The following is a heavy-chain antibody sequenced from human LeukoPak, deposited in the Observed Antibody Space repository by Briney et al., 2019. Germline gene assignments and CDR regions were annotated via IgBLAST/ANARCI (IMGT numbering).Heavy chain of an antibody. CDR3: ARGHDYGGNDHNWFDP. CDR2: IIPIFGTA. J-gene: IGHJ5*02. V-gene: IGHV1-69*05. CDR1: GGTFSSYA. D-gene: IGHD4-23*01. Sequence: SVKVSCKASGGTFSSYAISWVRQAPGQGLEWMGRIIPIFGTANYAQKFQGRVTNTTDESTSTAYMELSSLRSEDTAVYYCARGHDYGGNDHNWFDPWGQGTLVTVSS.